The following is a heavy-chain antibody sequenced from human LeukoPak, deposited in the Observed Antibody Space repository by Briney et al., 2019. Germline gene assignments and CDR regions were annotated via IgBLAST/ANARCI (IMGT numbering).Heavy chain of an antibody. V-gene: IGHV4-34*01. Sequence: SETLSLTCAVYGGSFSGYYWSWIRQPPGKGLEWIGEINHSGSTNYNPSLKSRVTISVDTSKNQFSLKLSSVTAADTAVYYCARGGVDSSGYPKNFDYWGQGTLVTVSS. J-gene: IGHJ4*02. CDR1: GGSFSGYY. CDR2: INHSGST. D-gene: IGHD3-22*01. CDR3: ARGGVDSSGYPKNFDY.